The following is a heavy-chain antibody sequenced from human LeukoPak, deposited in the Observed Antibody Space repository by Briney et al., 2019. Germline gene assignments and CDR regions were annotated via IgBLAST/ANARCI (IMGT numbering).Heavy chain of an antibody. CDR1: GFTFSSYN. J-gene: IGHJ4*02. Sequence: GGSLRLSCAASGFTFSSYNMNWVRQAPGKGLEWVSSISSSSTYIYYADSVKGRFTISRDNAKKSLYLQMNSLRAEVTAVYYCARDQGGSDPYYFDYWGQGTLVTVSS. CDR3: ARDQGGSDPYYFDY. CDR2: ISSSSTYI. V-gene: IGHV3-21*01. D-gene: IGHD1-26*01.